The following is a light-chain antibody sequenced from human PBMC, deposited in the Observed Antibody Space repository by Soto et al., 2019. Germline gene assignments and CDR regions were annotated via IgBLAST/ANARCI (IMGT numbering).Light chain of an antibody. CDR1: QSVGTW. J-gene: IGKJ1*01. CDR2: GAS. CDR3: QLYNRNTWI. V-gene: IGKV1-5*01. Sequence: DIQMTQSPSTLSASVGGRVTITCRASQSVGTWVAWYQQKPGKAPKLLIYGASNLESGVPSRFSGSGSGTEFTLTITTLQPDDFATYFCQLYNRNTWIFGPGTKVDI.